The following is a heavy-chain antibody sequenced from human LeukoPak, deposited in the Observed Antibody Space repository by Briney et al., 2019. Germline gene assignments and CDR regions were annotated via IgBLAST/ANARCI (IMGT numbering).Heavy chain of an antibody. CDR3: ARDAENDSSGYPGHYFDY. CDR2: TYYRSKWYN. D-gene: IGHD3-22*01. CDR1: GDSVSSNSAA. V-gene: IGHV6-1*01. J-gene: IGHJ4*02. Sequence: SQTLSLTCAISGDSVSSNSAAWNWNRQSPSRGLEWLGRTYYRSKWYNDYAVSVKSRITINPDTSKNQFSLQLNSVTPEDTAVYYCARDAENDSSGYPGHYFDYWGQGTLVTVSS.